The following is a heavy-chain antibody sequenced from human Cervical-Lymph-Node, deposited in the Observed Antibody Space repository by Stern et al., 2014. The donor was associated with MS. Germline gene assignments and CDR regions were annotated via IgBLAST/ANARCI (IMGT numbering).Heavy chain of an antibody. CDR2: ILPIFGTP. D-gene: IGHD4-17*01. CDR3: ATVTTVTVGSLDV. V-gene: IGHV1-69*01. Sequence: QVQLVQSGAEVKKPGSSVKVSCKVSGGTFSSQAINWVRQAPGQGLEWGGGILPIFGTPNYAPKVQDRVTITADGSTSTAYMDLSSLTSEDTAVYYCATVTTVTVGSLDVWGQGTTVTVSS. CDR1: GGTFSSQA. J-gene: IGHJ6*02.